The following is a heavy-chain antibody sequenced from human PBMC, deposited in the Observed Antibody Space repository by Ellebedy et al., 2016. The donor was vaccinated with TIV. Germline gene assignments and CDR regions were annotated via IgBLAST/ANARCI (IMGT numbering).Heavy chain of an antibody. CDR3: ARDRGSGWYEAWFDP. D-gene: IGHD6-19*01. J-gene: IGHJ5*02. CDR2: IGSAGDT. CDR1: GFTFSSHD. Sequence: PGGSLRLSCAASGFTFSSHDMHWVRQGTGKGLEWVSAIGSAGDTSYSGSVKGRFTISRENGKNSVYLQMNSLRAEDTAVYYCARDRGSGWYEAWFDPWGQGTRVTVSS. V-gene: IGHV3-13*01.